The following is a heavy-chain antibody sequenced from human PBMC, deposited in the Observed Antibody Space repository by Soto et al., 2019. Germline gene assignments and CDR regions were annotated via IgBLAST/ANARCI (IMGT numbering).Heavy chain of an antibody. Sequence: PSETLSLTCTVSGGSISSGDYYWSWIRQPPGKGLEWIGYIYYSGTTYYNPSLKSRVTISVDTSKNQFSLKVSSVTAADTAVYYCDRALIQLWPHYYYGMDVWGQGTTVTVSS. D-gene: IGHD5-18*01. CDR3: DRALIQLWPHYYYGMDV. CDR2: IYYSGTT. J-gene: IGHJ6*02. CDR1: GGSISSGDYY. V-gene: IGHV4-30-4*01.